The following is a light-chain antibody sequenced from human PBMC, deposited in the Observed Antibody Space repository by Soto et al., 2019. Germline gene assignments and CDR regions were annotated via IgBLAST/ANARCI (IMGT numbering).Light chain of an antibody. Sequence: AIQMTQSPSSLSASIGDRVTITCRASQGIRNDLGWYQQKPGKAPTLLIYGATTLYSGVPSRFSGSGSGTYFTLTISRLRPEDFATYYCLQDYDYPWTFGQGTKVEVK. V-gene: IGKV1-6*01. CDR1: QGIRND. CDR2: GAT. J-gene: IGKJ1*01. CDR3: LQDYDYPWT.